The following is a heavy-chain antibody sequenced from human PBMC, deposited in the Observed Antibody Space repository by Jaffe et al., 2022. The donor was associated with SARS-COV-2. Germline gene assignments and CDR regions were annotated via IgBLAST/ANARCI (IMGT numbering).Heavy chain of an antibody. V-gene: IGHV3-23*01. Sequence: EVQLLESGGGLVQPGGSLRLSCAASGFTFSSYAMSWVRQAPGKGLEWVSTFTGTTYYADSVKGRFTISRDSSKNTLYLQMDSLRADDTAVYYCARQREGPDYWGQGTLVTVSS. CDR2: FTGTT. CDR1: GFTFSSYA. CDR3: ARQREGPDY. J-gene: IGHJ4*02. D-gene: IGHD1-1*01.